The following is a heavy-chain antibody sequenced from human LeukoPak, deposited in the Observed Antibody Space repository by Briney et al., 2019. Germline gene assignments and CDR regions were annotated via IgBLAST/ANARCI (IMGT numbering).Heavy chain of an antibody. Sequence: SETLSLTCTVSGGSISSSSFYWDWIRQPPGKGLEWIAAIYYGGSTYYNPSLKSRVTISVDTSKNQFSLRLSSVTAADTAIYYCARHGAHYYSGSGSYYTTAFDSWGQGTLVTVSS. D-gene: IGHD3-10*01. CDR1: GGSISSSSFY. J-gene: IGHJ4*02. V-gene: IGHV4-39*01. CDR3: ARHGAHYYSGSGSYYTTAFDS. CDR2: IYYGGST.